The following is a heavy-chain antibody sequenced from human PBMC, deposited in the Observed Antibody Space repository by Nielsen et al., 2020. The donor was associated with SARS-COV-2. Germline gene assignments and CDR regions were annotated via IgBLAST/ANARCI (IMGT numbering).Heavy chain of an antibody. Sequence: GESLKISCAASGFTFSSYEMNWVRQAPGKGLEWVSYISSSGSTIYYADSVKGRFTISRDNAKNSLYLQMNSLRAEDTAVYYCARGGIAVAGKGVFDYWGQGTLVTVSS. CDR2: ISSSGSTI. V-gene: IGHV3-48*03. J-gene: IGHJ4*02. CDR1: GFTFSSYE. D-gene: IGHD6-19*01. CDR3: ARGGIAVAGKGVFDY.